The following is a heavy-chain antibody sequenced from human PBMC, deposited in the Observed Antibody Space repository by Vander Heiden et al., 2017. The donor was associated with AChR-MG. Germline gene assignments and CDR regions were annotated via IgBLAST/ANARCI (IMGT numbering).Heavy chain of an antibody. CDR3: AKERDYDILTGYRYDY. CDR2: ISGSGGST. CDR1: GFTFSSYA. V-gene: IGHV3-23*01. J-gene: IGHJ4*02. Sequence: EVQLLESGGGLVQPGGSLRLSCAASGFTFSSYAMSWVRQAPGKGLEWVSAISGSGGSTYYADSVKGRFTISRDNSKNTLYLQMNSLRAEDTAVYYCAKERDYDILTGYRYDYWGQGTLVTVSS. D-gene: IGHD3-9*01.